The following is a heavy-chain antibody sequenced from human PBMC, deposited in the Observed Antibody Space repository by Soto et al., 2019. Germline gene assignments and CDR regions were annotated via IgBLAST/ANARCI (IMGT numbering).Heavy chain of an antibody. CDR3: AKLARGGSSWSDY. V-gene: IGHV3-9*01. CDR2: ISWNSGSI. J-gene: IGHJ4*02. Sequence: GGSLRLSCAASGFTFDDHAMHWVRQAPGKGLEWVSGISWNSGSIGYADSVKGRFTISRDNAKNSLYLQMNSLRAEDTALYYCAKLARGGSSWSDYWGQGTLVTVSS. D-gene: IGHD6-13*01. CDR1: GFTFDDHA.